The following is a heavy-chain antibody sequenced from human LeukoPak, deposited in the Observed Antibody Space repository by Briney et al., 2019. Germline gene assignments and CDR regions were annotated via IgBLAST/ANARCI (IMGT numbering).Heavy chain of an antibody. CDR2: FNPENGNT. CDR3: AREHSSSWDQFDY. Sequence: GASVKVSCKASGYSCVGYGITWVRQAPGQGLEWMGWFNPENGNTNYAQKVQGRVTMTADTSTSTSYMELRSLRSDDTAVYYCAREHSSSWDQFDYWAREPWSPSPQ. CDR1: GYSCVGYG. J-gene: IGHJ4*02. V-gene: IGHV1-18*01. D-gene: IGHD6-13*01.